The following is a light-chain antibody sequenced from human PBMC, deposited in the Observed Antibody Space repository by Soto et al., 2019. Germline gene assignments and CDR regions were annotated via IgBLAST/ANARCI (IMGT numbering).Light chain of an antibody. V-gene: IGKV3-11*01. CDR2: DAS. J-gene: IGKJ1*01. CDR3: QQRSNWPPWT. Sequence: EIVLTQSPATLSLSPGERATLSCRASQSVSSYLSAYQQKPGQAPRLLIYDASNRATGIPARFSGSGSGTAFTLTISSLEPEEFAVDYCQQRSNWPPWTFGQGTKVEIK. CDR1: QSVSSY.